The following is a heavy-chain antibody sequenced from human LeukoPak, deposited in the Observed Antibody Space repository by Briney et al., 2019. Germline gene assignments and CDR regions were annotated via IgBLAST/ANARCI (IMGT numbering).Heavy chain of an antibody. V-gene: IGHV1-18*01. CDR1: GYTFTSYG. J-gene: IGHJ5*02. Sequence: ASVKVSCKASGYTFTSYGISWVRQAPGQGLEWMGWISAYNGNTNYAQKLQGRVTMTTDTSTSTAYMELRSLRSDDTAVYYCARSEPRHNLRYFEWFRGTSWFDPWGQGTLVTVSS. D-gene: IGHD3-9*01. CDR3: ARSEPRHNLRYFEWFRGTSWFDP. CDR2: ISAYNGNT.